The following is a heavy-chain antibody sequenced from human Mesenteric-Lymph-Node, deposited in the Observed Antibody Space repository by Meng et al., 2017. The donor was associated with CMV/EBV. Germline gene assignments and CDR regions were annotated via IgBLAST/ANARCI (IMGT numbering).Heavy chain of an antibody. CDR1: GFSLSNARMG. CDR2: IFSNDEK. Sequence: SGPTLVKPTETLTLTCTVSGFSLSNARMGVSWIRQPPGKALEWLAHIFSNDEKSYSTSLKSRLTISKDTSKSQVVLTMTNMDPVDTATYYCARMSGLLLWFGESRNPYYGMDVWGQGTTVTVSS. D-gene: IGHD3-10*01. CDR3: ARMSGLLLWFGESRNPYYGMDV. J-gene: IGHJ6*02. V-gene: IGHV2-26*01.